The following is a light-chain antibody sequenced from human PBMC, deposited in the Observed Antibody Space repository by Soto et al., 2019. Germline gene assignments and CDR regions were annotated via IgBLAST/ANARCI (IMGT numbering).Light chain of an antibody. Sequence: EIVLTQSPGTLSLSPGERATLSCRASQSISSSYLAWYQQKPGQAPRLLIYDASSRATGIPDRFSGSGSGTDFTLLISRLEPEDVAVYYCQQYGSSPRTFGQGTKVEIK. CDR1: QSISSSY. J-gene: IGKJ2*01. CDR2: DAS. CDR3: QQYGSSPRT. V-gene: IGKV3-20*01.